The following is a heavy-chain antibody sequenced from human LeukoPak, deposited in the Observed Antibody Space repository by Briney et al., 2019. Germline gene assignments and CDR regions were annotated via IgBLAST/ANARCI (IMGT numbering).Heavy chain of an antibody. Sequence: GGSLRLSCAASGFTFSSDAMSWVRHAPGKGLGWVSAISTSGGSTYYADSVKGRFTISRDNSKNTLYLQMNSLRAEDTAVYYCAKHGGLTGYYNDYWGQGTLVTVSS. CDR3: AKHGGLTGYYNDY. J-gene: IGHJ4*02. D-gene: IGHD3-9*01. CDR2: ISTSGGST. CDR1: GFTFSSDA. V-gene: IGHV3-23*01.